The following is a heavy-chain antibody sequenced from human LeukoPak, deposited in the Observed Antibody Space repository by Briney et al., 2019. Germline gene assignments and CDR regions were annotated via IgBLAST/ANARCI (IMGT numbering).Heavy chain of an antibody. Sequence: SETLSLTCTVSGGSISSSSYYWGWIRQPPGKGLEWIGSIYYSGSTYYNPSLKSRVTISVDTSKNQFSLKLSSVTAADTAVYYCARGPYYYDSIRFDPWGQGTLVTVSS. V-gene: IGHV4-39*02. CDR2: IYYSGST. D-gene: IGHD3-22*01. J-gene: IGHJ5*02. CDR1: GGSISSSSYY. CDR3: ARGPYYYDSIRFDP.